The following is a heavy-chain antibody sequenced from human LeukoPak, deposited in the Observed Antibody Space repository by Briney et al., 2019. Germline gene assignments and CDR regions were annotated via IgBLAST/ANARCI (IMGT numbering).Heavy chain of an antibody. V-gene: IGHV3-30*02. Sequence: GGSLRLSCAASGFTFSSYGMHWVRQAPGKGLEWMAFIRYDGSNKYYADSVKGRFTISRDNSKNTLYLQMNSLRAEDTAVYYCAKRKLRIAAAGSDSGAFDYWGQGTLVTVSS. CDR1: GFTFSSYG. D-gene: IGHD6-13*01. CDR2: IRYDGSNK. J-gene: IGHJ4*02. CDR3: AKRKLRIAAAGSDSGAFDY.